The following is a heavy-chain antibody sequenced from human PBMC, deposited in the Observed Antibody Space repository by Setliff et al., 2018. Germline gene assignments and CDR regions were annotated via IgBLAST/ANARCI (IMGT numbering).Heavy chain of an antibody. Sequence: PSETLSLTCNVSGDSIGTYYWSWIRLPPGKGLEYIGYVYYTGLANYSPSLKSRVIMSIDTSKNQFSLRLTSVTAADTAVYYCTRGLEGEDYFYYMDVWGKGNTVTVSS. V-gene: IGHV4-59*01. CDR2: VYYTGLA. CDR3: TRGLEGEDYFYYMDV. CDR1: GDSIGTYY. D-gene: IGHD2-21*01. J-gene: IGHJ6*03.